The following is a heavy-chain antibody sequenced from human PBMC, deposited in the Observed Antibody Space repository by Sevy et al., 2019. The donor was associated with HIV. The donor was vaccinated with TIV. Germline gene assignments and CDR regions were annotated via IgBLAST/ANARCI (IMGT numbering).Heavy chain of an antibody. J-gene: IGHJ4*02. D-gene: IGHD4-17*01. V-gene: IGHV3-11*06. CDR3: ARDRRKYGGQHFDY. Sequence: GGSLRLSCAASRFTFSDYYMSWIRQAPGKGLEWISYISSGSSYTNYEDSVKGRFTIPRDNAKKSLYLQMKSLRAEDTAAYYCARDRRKYGGQHFDYWGQGTLVTVSS. CDR1: RFTFSDYY. CDR2: ISSGSSYT.